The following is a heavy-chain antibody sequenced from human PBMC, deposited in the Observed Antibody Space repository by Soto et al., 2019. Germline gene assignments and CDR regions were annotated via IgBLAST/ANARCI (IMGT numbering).Heavy chain of an antibody. CDR1: GFTFSSYS. CDR2: ISSSSSTI. Sequence: GGSLRLSCAASGFTFSSYSMNWVRQAPGKGLEWVSYISSSSSTIYYADSVKGRFTISRDNAKNSLYLQMNSLRAEDTAVYYCAIRNYDFWSGELEGVDYWGQGTLVTVSS. V-gene: IGHV3-48*01. J-gene: IGHJ4*02. CDR3: AIRNYDFWSGELEGVDY. D-gene: IGHD3-3*01.